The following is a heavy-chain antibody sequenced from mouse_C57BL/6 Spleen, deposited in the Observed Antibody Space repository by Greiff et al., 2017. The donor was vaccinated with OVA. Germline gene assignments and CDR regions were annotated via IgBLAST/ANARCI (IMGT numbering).Heavy chain of an antibody. CDR2: IDPSDSET. J-gene: IGHJ1*03. CDR1: GYTFTSYW. Sequence: QVQLQQPGAELVRPGSSVKLSCKASGYTFTSYWMHWVKQRPIQGLEWIGNIDPSDSETHYNQKFKDKATLTVDKSSSTAYMQLSSLTSEDSAVYYCARSGHYGTWYFDVWGTGTTVTVSS. D-gene: IGHD1-1*01. CDR3: ARSGHYGTWYFDV. V-gene: IGHV1-52*01.